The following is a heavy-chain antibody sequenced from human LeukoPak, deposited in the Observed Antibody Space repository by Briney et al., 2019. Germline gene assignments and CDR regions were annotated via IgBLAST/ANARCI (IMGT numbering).Heavy chain of an antibody. Sequence: PSQTLSLTCTVSGGSISSGDYYWSWIRRPPGKGVEWIGYIYYSGSTYYNPSLKSRVTISVDTSKNQFSLKLSSVTAADTAVYYCAREEPAARVGYWGQGTLVTVSS. CDR1: GGSISSGDYY. CDR3: AREEPAARVGY. D-gene: IGHD2-2*01. J-gene: IGHJ4*02. V-gene: IGHV4-30-4*08. CDR2: IYYSGST.